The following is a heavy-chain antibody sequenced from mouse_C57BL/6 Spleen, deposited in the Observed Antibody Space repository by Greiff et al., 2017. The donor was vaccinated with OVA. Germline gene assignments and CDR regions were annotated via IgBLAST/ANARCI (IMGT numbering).Heavy chain of an antibody. CDR1: GFNIKDYY. CDR2: IDPEDGDT. J-gene: IGHJ4*01. CDR3: TTQTAQASYAMDY. Sequence: EVQLQQSGAELVRPGASVKLSCTASGFNIKDYYMHWVKQRPEQGLEWIGRIDPEDGDTEYAPKFQGKATMTADTSSNTAYLQLSSLTSEDTAVYYGTTQTAQASYAMDYWGQGTSVTVSS. V-gene: IGHV14-1*01. D-gene: IGHD3-2*02.